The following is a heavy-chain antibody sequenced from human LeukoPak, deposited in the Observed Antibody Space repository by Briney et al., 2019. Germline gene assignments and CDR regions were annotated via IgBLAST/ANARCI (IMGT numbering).Heavy chain of an antibody. D-gene: IGHD5-18*01. CDR3: AKDADTATIIYWYFDL. Sequence: GGSLTHFCTASGFTLSSFGMHWVRQAPGKGLEWLAVISDDGSNRYYADSVKGRFTISRDNSKNTLYLQMNSLRAEDTAVYYCAKDADTATIIYWYFDLWGRGTLVTVSS. V-gene: IGHV3-30*18. J-gene: IGHJ2*01. CDR1: GFTLSSFG. CDR2: ISDDGSNR.